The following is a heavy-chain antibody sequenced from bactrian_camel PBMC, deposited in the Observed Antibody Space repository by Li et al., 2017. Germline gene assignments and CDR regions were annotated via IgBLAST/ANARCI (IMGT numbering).Heavy chain of an antibody. V-gene: IGHV3S53*01. CDR2: IDADGDT. D-gene: IGHD3*01. J-gene: IGHJ4*01. Sequence: HVQLVESGGGSVQAGGSLRLSCEASGDTRYSMGWFRQAPGKEREGIAAIDADGDTKYADSVKGRFTISQDYAKNTVYLQMISLKPGDTAMYYCAATESRGWNGLYRTQSQGTQVTVS. CDR1: GDTRYS.